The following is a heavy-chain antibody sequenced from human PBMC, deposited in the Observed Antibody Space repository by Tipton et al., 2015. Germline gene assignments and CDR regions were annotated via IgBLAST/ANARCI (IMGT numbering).Heavy chain of an antibody. V-gene: IGHV3-30*03. CDR2: ISYDGSNK. D-gene: IGHD4-17*01. J-gene: IGHJ4*02. Sequence: SLRLSCAASGFAFSSYGMHWVRRAPGKGLEWVAVISYDGSNKYYADSVKGRFTISRDNSKNTLYLQMNSLRAEDTAVYYCARRTTVTTCFDYWGQGTLVTVSS. CDR1: GFAFSSYG. CDR3: ARRTTVTTCFDY.